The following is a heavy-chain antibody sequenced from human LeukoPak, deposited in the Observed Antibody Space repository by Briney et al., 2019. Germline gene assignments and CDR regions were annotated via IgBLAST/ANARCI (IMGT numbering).Heavy chain of an antibody. CDR3: ARGAHYHDSSEGYDY. V-gene: IGHV1-2*02. J-gene: IGHJ4*02. Sequence: ASVKVSCKASGYTFTAYYMHWVRQAPGQALEWMGWINPNSGGTIYAQKFKGRVTMTRDTSISTSYMELSRLRSDDTSVYYCARGAHYHDSSEGYDYWGQGTLVTVSS. CDR2: INPNSGGT. D-gene: IGHD3-22*01. CDR1: GYTFTAYY.